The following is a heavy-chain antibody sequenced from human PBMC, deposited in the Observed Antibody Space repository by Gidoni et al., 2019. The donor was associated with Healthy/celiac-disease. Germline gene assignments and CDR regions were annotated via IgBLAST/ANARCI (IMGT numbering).Heavy chain of an antibody. J-gene: IGHJ4*02. D-gene: IGHD4-17*01. CDR1: GFTFSGSA. V-gene: IGHV3-73*02. Sequence: EVQLVESGGGLVQPGGSLKLSCAASGFTFSGSAMHWVRQASGKGLEWVGRIRSKANSYATAYAASVKGRFTISRDDSKNTAYLQMNSLKTEDTAVYYCTSPYGASDYWGQGTLVTVSS. CDR3: TSPYGASDY. CDR2: IRSKANSYAT.